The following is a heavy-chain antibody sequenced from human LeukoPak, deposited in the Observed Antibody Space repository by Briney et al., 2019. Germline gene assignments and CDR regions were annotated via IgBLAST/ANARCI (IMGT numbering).Heavy chain of an antibody. V-gene: IGHV1-2*02. CDR2: INPNSGGT. CDR1: GYTFTGYY. Sequence: GASVKVSCKASGYTFTGYYMHWVRQAPGRGLEWMGWINPNSGGTNYAQKFQGRVTMTRDTSISTAYMELSRLRSDDTAVYYCAQSAGYSGYDGGWGQGTPVTVSS. J-gene: IGHJ4*02. D-gene: IGHD5-12*01. CDR3: AQSAGYSGYDGG.